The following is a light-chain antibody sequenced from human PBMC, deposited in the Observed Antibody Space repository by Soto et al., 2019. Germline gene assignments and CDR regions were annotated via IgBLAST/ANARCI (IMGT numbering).Light chain of an antibody. V-gene: IGKV3-20*01. CDR3: HQYGLLPPCT. CDR2: GTS. Sequence: EIVLTQSPGTLSLSPGERATLSCRASHRVSGNSLAWYQQKPGQPPRLLIYGTSRRATGVPDRFSASGSGTDFTLNISRLEAGDFAVYYCHQYGLLPPCTFGQGTKV. J-gene: IGKJ1*01. CDR1: HRVSGNS.